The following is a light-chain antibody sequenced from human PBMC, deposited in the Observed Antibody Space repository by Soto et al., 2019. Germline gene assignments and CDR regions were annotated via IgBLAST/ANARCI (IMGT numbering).Light chain of an antibody. CDR3: LQYHNLWA. J-gene: IGKJ1*01. CDR1: QYIYSN. V-gene: IGKV3-15*01. Sequence: MVVTQSPATLSVSPGESATLSCRASQYIYSNVAWYQHRPGQAPRLLIYRASTRATGIPARFSGSGSGTEFTLTISSLPSEDFTVYSCLQYHNLWAFGQGTNVDIK. CDR2: RAS.